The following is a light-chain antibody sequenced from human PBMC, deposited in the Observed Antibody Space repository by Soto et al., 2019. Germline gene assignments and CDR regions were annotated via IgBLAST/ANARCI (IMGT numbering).Light chain of an antibody. Sequence: DFQMTQSPSSLSASVGDRVTITCRASQAIRNNLAWYQQKPGKLPQLLIYSASTLQSGVPSRFSGSGSGTDFTLTISSLQPEDVGTYYCQKCAAAPFTFGPGTTVDIK. CDR3: QKCAAAPFT. V-gene: IGKV1-27*01. CDR1: QAIRNN. J-gene: IGKJ3*01. CDR2: SAS.